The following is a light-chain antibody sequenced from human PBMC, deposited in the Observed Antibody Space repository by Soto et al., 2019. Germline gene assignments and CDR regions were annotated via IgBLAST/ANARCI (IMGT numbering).Light chain of an antibody. CDR1: SSNIGSNY. V-gene: IGLV1-47*01. CDR2: RNN. CDR3: AAWDDSLSSHV. Sequence: QSVLTQPPSASATPGQRVTISCSGSSSNIGSNYVYWYQQFPGTAPKLLVHRNNQRPSGVPDRFSGSKPGTSASLAISGLRSEDEADYYCAAWDDSLSSHVFGTGTKVTVL. J-gene: IGLJ1*01.